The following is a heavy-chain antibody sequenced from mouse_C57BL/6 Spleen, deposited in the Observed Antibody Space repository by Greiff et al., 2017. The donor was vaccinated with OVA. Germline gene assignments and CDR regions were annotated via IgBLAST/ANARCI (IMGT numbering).Heavy chain of an antibody. D-gene: IGHD2-5*01. CDR1: GYTFTSYW. CDR2: IDPSDSYT. CDR3: ARERDYSNSHFDY. Sequence: QVQLQQPGAELVMPGASVKLSCKASGYTFTSYWMHWVKQRPGQGLEWIGEIDPSDSYTNYNQKFKGKSTLTVDKSSSTAYMQLSSLTSEDSAVYYCARERDYSNSHFDYWGQGTTLTVSS. J-gene: IGHJ2*01. V-gene: IGHV1-69*01.